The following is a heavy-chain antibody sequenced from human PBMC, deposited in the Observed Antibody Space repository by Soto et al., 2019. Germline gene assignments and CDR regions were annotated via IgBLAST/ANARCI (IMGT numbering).Heavy chain of an antibody. J-gene: IGHJ4*02. Sequence: QLQLQESGPGLVKPSETLSLTCSVSGGSIDSSDSYWVWIRQPPGEGLEWIGSTHYRRNTYYNSSLRSRVTLSVDTSKNQFSLRLSSLTAADTAVYYCARHGHWAPLDDWGQGTLVTVSS. CDR2: THYRRNT. V-gene: IGHV4-39*01. CDR3: ARHGHWAPLDD. D-gene: IGHD3-16*01. CDR1: GGSIDSSDSY.